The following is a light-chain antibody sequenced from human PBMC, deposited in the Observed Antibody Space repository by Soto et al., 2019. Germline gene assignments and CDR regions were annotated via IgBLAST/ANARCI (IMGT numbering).Light chain of an antibody. V-gene: IGKV3-11*01. Sequence: GLTKPASPLSLSPVERATLSCKASQSVSSYLAWYQQKPGQAPRLLIYDASNRATGIPARFSGSGSGTDFTLTISSLEPEDFAVYYCQYYNNWTGALGGGTKVDIK. CDR2: DAS. J-gene: IGKJ4*01. CDR1: QSVSSY. CDR3: QYYNNWTGA.